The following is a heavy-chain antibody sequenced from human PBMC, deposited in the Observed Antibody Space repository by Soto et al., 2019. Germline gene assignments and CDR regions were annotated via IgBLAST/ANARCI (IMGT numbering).Heavy chain of an antibody. V-gene: IGHV4-30-2*01. CDR1: GGSISSGNSYS. Sequence: QLQLQESGSGLVKPSQTLSLTCAVYGGSISSGNSYSWSWIRQPPGKGLEWIGSISHSGSTSYNPSLKGRVTMSVDKSKNQFSLNLSSVTAAVMAVYYCARAVAPYLGTWFDPWGQGTLVIVSS. D-gene: IGHD3-16*01. CDR3: ARAVAPYLGTWFDP. CDR2: ISHSGST. J-gene: IGHJ5*02.